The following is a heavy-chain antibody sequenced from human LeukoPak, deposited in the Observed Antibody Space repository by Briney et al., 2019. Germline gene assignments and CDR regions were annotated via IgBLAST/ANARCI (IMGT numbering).Heavy chain of an antibody. D-gene: IGHD3-22*01. Sequence: GESLKISCKGSGYIFTSYWIGWVRQMPGKGPEWIGIIYPGDSDTRYSPSFQGQVTISVDKSISTAYLQWSSLKASDTAMYYCARLRDTSGYPNWFDPWGQGTLVTVSS. V-gene: IGHV5-51*01. CDR2: IYPGDSDT. J-gene: IGHJ5*02. CDR1: GYIFTSYW. CDR3: ARLRDTSGYPNWFDP.